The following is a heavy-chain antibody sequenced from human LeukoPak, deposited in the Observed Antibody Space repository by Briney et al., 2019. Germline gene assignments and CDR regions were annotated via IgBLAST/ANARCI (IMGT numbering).Heavy chain of an antibody. CDR3: ARDTGTDEDGGWFDP. V-gene: IGHV4-4*07. CDR2: IYTSGST. CDR1: GGSISSYY. D-gene: IGHD1-7*01. J-gene: IGHJ5*02. Sequence: SETLSLTCTVSGGSISSYYRSWVRQPPGKGLEWIGRIYTSGSTNYNPSLKSRVTMSVDTSKNQFSLKLSSVTAADTAVYYCARDTGTDEDGGWFDPWGQGTLVTVSS.